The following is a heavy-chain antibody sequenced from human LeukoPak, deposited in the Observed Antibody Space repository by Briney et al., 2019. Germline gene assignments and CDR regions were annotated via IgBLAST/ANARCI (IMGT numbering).Heavy chain of an antibody. V-gene: IGHV4-39*01. Sequence: SETLSLTCTVSGGSISSSNYYWGWIRQPPGKGLEWIGSIDCGGSTHYNPSLKSRITISVDTSKNQFSLKLSSVTAADTAVYYCATYYYGSGRHTPFDYWGQGTLVTVSS. CDR2: IDCGGST. CDR1: GGSISSSNYY. D-gene: IGHD3-10*01. J-gene: IGHJ4*02. CDR3: ATYYYGSGRHTPFDY.